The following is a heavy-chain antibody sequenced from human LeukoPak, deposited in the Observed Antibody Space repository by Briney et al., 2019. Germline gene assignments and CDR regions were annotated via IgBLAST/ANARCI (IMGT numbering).Heavy chain of an antibody. CDR3: ARDLGYSSPDY. J-gene: IGHJ4*02. Sequence: GGSLRLSCAASGFTFTNYGMHWVRQAPGKGLEWVALLWYDGSKEYYADSVKGRFTISRDNSINTLYLQMNSLRGEDTAVYYCARDLGYSSPDYWGQGTLVTVSS. V-gene: IGHV3-33*01. CDR1: GFTFTNYG. CDR2: LWYDGSKE. D-gene: IGHD6-13*01.